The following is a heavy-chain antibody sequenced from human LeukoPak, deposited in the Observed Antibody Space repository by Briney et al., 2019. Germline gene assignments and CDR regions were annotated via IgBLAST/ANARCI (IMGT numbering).Heavy chain of an antibody. Sequence: PGGSLRHSCAASGFTFSKYWMLWVRQAPGKGLATVSRINTDGTVTTYADSVKGRFTVSRDNADNTMFLQMNSVRDEDTAVYYCATKQWLAPPPDSWGQGTPVTVSS. CDR2: INTDGTVT. CDR1: GFTFSKYW. V-gene: IGHV3-74*01. CDR3: ATKQWLAPPPDS. J-gene: IGHJ4*02. D-gene: IGHD6-19*01.